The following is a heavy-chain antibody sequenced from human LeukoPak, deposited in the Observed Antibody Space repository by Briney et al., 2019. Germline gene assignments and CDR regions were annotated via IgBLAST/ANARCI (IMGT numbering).Heavy chain of an antibody. CDR2: IYYSGST. D-gene: IGHD3-22*01. Sequence: SETLSLTCTVSGGSISSGGYYWSWIRQHPGKGLEWIGYIYYSGSTYYNPSLKSRVTISVDTSKNQISLKLSSVTAADTAVYYCARDRGYYDSSGYYENGSWFDPWGQGTLVTVSS. CDR3: ARDRGYYDSSGYYENGSWFDP. CDR1: GGSISSGGYY. V-gene: IGHV4-31*03. J-gene: IGHJ5*02.